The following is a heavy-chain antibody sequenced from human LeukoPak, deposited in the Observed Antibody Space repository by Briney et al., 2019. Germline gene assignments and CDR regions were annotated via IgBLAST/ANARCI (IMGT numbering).Heavy chain of an antibody. CDR3: ARDGDVRVQYYLYHLDV. D-gene: IGHD3-16*01. CDR2: HGGHHGT. CDR1: GFTLSSHA. J-gene: IGHJ6*03. V-gene: IGHV3-23*01. Sequence: PGGSLRLSCAASGFTLSSHAMTWVRQAPGMGLEWVSTHGGHHGTFYADSVKGRFTVSRDNSKNTVYLEISSLRAEDTAEYYCARDGDVRVQYYLYHLDVWGKGTTVTVSS.